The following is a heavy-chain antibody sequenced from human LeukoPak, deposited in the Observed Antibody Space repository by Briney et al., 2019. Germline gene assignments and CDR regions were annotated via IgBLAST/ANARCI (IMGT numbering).Heavy chain of an antibody. CDR2: IYYSGST. CDR1: GGSLISTTYY. V-gene: IGHV4-39*07. Sequence: PSETLSLTCAVSGGSLISTTYYWGWIRQPPGKGLEWIGSIYYSGSTYYHPSLKSQVTVSVDMSKNQFSLQLSSVTAADTGVYYCARAPRTGAWDMITFGVVIVHGDAFDFWGQGTMVTVSS. D-gene: IGHD3-16*02. CDR3: ARAPRTGAWDMITFGVVIVHGDAFDF. J-gene: IGHJ3*01.